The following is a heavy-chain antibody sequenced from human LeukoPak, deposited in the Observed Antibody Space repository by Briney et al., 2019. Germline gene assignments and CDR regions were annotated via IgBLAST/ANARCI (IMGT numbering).Heavy chain of an antibody. CDR1: GGSINSYY. J-gene: IGHJ2*01. CDR3: ASLPAAKALWYFDL. V-gene: IGHV4-34*01. Sequence: SETLSLTCIVSGGSINSYYWSWIRQPPGKGLEWIGEINHSGSTNYNPSLKSRVTISVDTSKNQFSLKLSSVTAADTAVYYCASLPAAKALWYFDLWGRGTLVTASS. CDR2: INHSGST. D-gene: IGHD2-2*01.